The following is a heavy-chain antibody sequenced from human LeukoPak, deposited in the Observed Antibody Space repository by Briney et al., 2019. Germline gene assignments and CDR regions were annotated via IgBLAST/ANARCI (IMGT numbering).Heavy chain of an antibody. CDR2: IRYDGSNK. V-gene: IGHV3-30*02. Sequence: GGSLRLSCAASGFTFSSYGMHWVRQAPGKGREWVAFIRYDGSNKYYADSVKGRFTISRDNSKNTLYMQMNSLRAEDTAVYYCAKDLRDYDDMLNAFDIWGQGTMVTVSS. CDR1: GFTFSSYG. J-gene: IGHJ3*02. D-gene: IGHD3-16*01. CDR3: AKDLRDYDDMLNAFDI.